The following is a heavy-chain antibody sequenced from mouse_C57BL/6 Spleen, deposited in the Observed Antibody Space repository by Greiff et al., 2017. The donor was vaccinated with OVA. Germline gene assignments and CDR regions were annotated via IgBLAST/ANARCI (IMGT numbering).Heavy chain of an antibody. CDR3: ARPDGSYMAGFDY. CDR2: IHPNSGST. V-gene: IGHV1-64*01. CDR1: GYTFTSYW. D-gene: IGHD1-1*02. Sequence: QVQLQQPGAELVKPGASVKLSCKASGYTFTSYWMPWVKQRPGHGLEWIGMIHPNSGSTNYNEKFKSKATLTVDKSSSTAYMQLSSLTSEDSAGYYCARPDGSYMAGFDYWGQGTLVTVSA. J-gene: IGHJ3*01.